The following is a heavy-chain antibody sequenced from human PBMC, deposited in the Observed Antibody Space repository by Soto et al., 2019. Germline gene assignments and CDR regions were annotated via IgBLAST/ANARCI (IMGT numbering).Heavy chain of an antibody. D-gene: IGHD6-13*01. CDR1: GGTFSSYA. CDR2: IIPIFGTA. CDR3: ARDMSSPGGMDV. V-gene: IGHV1-69*12. Sequence: QVQLVQSGAEVKKPGSSVKVSCKASGGTFSSYAISWVRQAPGQGLEWMGGIIPIFGTANYAQKFQGRVTIPADESTSTAYMELSSLRSEDTAVYCCARDMSSPGGMDVWGQGTTVTVSS. J-gene: IGHJ6*02.